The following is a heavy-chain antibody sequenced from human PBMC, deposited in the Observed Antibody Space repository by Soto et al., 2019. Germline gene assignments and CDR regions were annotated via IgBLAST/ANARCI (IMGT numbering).Heavy chain of an antibody. J-gene: IGHJ2*01. Sequence: SVKVSCKASGRTFSSYAISWVRQAPGQGLEWMGGIIPIFGTANYAQKFQGRVTITADKSTSTAYMELSSLRSEDTAVYYCAILWFGELNPPLFPRWYFDLWGRGSLVTVSS. D-gene: IGHD3-10*01. CDR3: AILWFGELNPPLFPRWYFDL. CDR1: GRTFSSYA. V-gene: IGHV1-69*06. CDR2: IIPIFGTA.